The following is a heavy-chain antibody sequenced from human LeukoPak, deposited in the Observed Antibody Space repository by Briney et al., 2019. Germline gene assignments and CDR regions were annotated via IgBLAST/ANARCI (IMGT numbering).Heavy chain of an antibody. V-gene: IGHV5-51*01. D-gene: IGHD5-12*01. Sequence: GESLKISRKGSGYSFTSYWIGWVRQMPGKGLEWMVIIYPGDSDTRYSPSFRGQVTMSADKTSSTAYLQWSSPKASDTPMYYCARSGYSGYQFDYWGQGTLVTVSS. CDR2: IYPGDSDT. J-gene: IGHJ4*02. CDR3: ARSGYSGYQFDY. CDR1: GYSFTSYW.